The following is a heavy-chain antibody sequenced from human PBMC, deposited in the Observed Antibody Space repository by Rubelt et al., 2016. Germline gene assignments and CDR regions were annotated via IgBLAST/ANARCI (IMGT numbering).Heavy chain of an antibody. CDR2: INHSGST. CDR3: ARLRAGGYSGYGPFDY. D-gene: IGHD5-12*01. CDR1: GGSFSDYY. V-gene: IGHV4-34*01. Sequence: QVQLQQWGAGLLKPSETLSLTCAVYGGSFSDYYWSWIRQPPGKGLEWIGEINHSGSTNYNPALKSRVTISVDTSKNQFSLKLSSVTAADTAVYYCARLRAGGYSGYGPFDYWGQGTLVTVSS. J-gene: IGHJ4*02.